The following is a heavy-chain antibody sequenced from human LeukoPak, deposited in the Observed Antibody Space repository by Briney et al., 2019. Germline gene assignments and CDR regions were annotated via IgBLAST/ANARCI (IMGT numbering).Heavy chain of an antibody. J-gene: IGHJ6*03. CDR2: ISASGENT. Sequence: GGSLRLSCAASGFTFSSYAVTWVRQAPGKGLEWVSGISASGENTFYADSVKGRFTISRDNSKNTLYLQMNSLRAEDTAVYYCAKNGDRGAYCSGGSCYPYYYYYMDVWGKGTTVTISS. CDR3: AKNGDRGAYCSGGSCYPYYYYYMDV. V-gene: IGHV3-23*01. D-gene: IGHD2-15*01. CDR1: GFTFSSYA.